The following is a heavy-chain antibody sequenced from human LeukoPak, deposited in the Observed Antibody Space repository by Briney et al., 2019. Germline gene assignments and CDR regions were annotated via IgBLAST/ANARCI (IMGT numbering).Heavy chain of an antibody. D-gene: IGHD3-9*01. Sequence: GGSLRLSCAASGLIFSKYWMTWVRQAPGKGLEWVASIKPDGSEKYYLDSVKGRFTISRDNAKNSLYLQMNSLRAEDTAVYYCAKDYYDNLTGYLTYIFDYWGQGTLVTVSS. J-gene: IGHJ4*02. CDR1: GLIFSKYW. CDR3: AKDYYDNLTGYLTYIFDY. CDR2: IKPDGSEK. V-gene: IGHV3-7*01.